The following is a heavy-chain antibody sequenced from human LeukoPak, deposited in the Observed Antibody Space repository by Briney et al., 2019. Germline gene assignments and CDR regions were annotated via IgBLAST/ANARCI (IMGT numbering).Heavy chain of an antibody. J-gene: IGHJ3*02. CDR1: GFTFSNYG. CDR3: AKGPNYDILTGWRKTYNGFDM. CDR2: TRYDGSNK. V-gene: IGHV3-30*02. Sequence: GGSLRLSCAASGFTFSNYGMHWVRQAPGKGLEWITFTRYDGSNKYYADSVKGRFTISRDNSKNTLYLQMNRLRTEDTAVYYCAKGPNYDILTGWRKTYNGFDMWGQGTMVTVAS. D-gene: IGHD3-9*01.